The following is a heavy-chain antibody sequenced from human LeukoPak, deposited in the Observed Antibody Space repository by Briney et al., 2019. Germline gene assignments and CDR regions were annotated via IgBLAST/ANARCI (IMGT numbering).Heavy chain of an antibody. J-gene: IGHJ4*02. CDR1: GGSISSSNYY. V-gene: IGHV4-39*07. CDR2: IYSRGST. Sequence: SETLSLTCIVSGGSISSSNYYWGWIRQSPGKGLEWIGSIYSRGSTYYNPSLKSRVTISIDTSKNQFSLKLSSVTAADTAVYYCARANGYGLLDYWGQGTLVTVSS. CDR3: ARANGYGLLDY. D-gene: IGHD5-18*01.